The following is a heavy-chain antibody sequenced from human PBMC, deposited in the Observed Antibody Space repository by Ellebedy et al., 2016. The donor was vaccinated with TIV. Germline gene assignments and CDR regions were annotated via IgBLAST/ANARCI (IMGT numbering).Heavy chain of an antibody. Sequence: GESLKISCAASGFTFSPYAMSWVRQAPGKGLEWVSGIVGSGSQKYADSVKGRFTISRDNSKRTVDLQMNSLRAVDTAIYFCAKDRTSGDGYWVFDNWGQGTLVSVSS. D-gene: IGHD5-18*01. CDR2: IVGSGS. J-gene: IGHJ4*02. CDR3: AKDRTSGDGYWVFDN. CDR1: GFTFSPYA. V-gene: IGHV3-23*01.